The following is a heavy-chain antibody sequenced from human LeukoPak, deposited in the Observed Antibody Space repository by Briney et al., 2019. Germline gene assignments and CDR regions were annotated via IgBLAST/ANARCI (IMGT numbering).Heavy chain of an antibody. Sequence: GGSLRLSCAASGFTFSSYGMHWVRQAPGKGLEWVAVISYDGSNKYYADSVKGRFTISRDNSKNTLYLQMNSLRAEDTAVYYCAKGSSSYGFDYWGQGTLVTVSS. J-gene: IGHJ4*02. CDR3: AKGSSSYGFDY. CDR2: ISYDGSNK. CDR1: GFTFSSYG. V-gene: IGHV3-30*18. D-gene: IGHD2-2*01.